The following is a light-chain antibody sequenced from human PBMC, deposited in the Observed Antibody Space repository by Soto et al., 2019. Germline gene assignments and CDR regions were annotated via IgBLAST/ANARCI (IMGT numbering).Light chain of an antibody. CDR2: EVS. CDR1: SSDVGGYNY. Sequence: QSALTQPASVSGSPGQSITISCTGTSSDVGGYNYVSWYQQHPGKDPKLMIYEVSNRPSGVSNRFSGSKSGNPASLTISGRQAEDEADYYCSSYTSRSTHVVFGGGTKLTVL. CDR3: SSYTSRSTHVV. V-gene: IGLV2-14*01. J-gene: IGLJ2*01.